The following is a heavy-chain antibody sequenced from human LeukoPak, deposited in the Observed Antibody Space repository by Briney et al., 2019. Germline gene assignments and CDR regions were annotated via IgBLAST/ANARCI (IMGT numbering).Heavy chain of an antibody. CDR2: ISSSSSYI. J-gene: IGHJ6*03. CDR1: GFTFNSYS. V-gene: IGHV3-21*01. D-gene: IGHD6-13*01. CDR3: ARDQGSYSSSWYEYYYYYMDV. Sequence: GGSLRLSCAASGFTFNSYSMNWVRQAPGKGLEWVSSISSSSSYIYYADSVKGRFTISRDNAKNSLYLQMNSLRAEDTAVYYCARDQGSYSSSWYEYYYYYMDVWGKGTTVTISS.